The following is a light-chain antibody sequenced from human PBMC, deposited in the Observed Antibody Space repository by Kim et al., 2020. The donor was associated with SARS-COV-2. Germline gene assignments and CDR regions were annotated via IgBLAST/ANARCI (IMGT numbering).Light chain of an antibody. CDR1: QSISIW. CDR2: QAS. CDR3: QHYNSYPYT. V-gene: IGKV1-5*03. J-gene: IGKJ2*01. Sequence: SASVSSRVPTTCQASQSISIWLAWYPLKPGKAPKLLIYQASSLVSGVPSTFSGIGSWTEFTLTISSLQPDDFSTYYCQHYNSYPYTFGQGTKLEI.